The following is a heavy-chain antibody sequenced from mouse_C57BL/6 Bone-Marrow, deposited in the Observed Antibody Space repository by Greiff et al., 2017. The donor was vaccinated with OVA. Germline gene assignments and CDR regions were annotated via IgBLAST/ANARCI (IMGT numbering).Heavy chain of an antibody. D-gene: IGHD4-1*01. V-gene: IGHV5-4*01. CDR2: ISDGGSYT. Sequence: EVHLVESGGGLVKPGGSLKLSCAASGFTFSSYAMSWVRQTPEKRLEWVATISDGGSYTYYPDNVKGRFTISRDNANNNLYLQMSHLKSEDTAMYYCARDLTGTWFAYWGQGTLVTVSA. CDR1: GFTFSSYA. J-gene: IGHJ3*01. CDR3: ARDLTGTWFAY.